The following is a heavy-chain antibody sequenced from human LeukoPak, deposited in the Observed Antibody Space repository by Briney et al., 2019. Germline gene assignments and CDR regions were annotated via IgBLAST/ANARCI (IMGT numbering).Heavy chain of an antibody. Sequence: GGSLRLSCAASGFTFSYYNMNWVRQAPGKGLEWVSSISTSSSYIYYADSVKGRFTISRDNAKNSLYLQMNSLRAEDTAVYYCARDGELHSAFDIWGQGTMVTVSP. D-gene: IGHD1-7*01. CDR3: ARDGELHSAFDI. V-gene: IGHV3-21*01. J-gene: IGHJ3*02. CDR2: ISTSSSYI. CDR1: GFTFSYYN.